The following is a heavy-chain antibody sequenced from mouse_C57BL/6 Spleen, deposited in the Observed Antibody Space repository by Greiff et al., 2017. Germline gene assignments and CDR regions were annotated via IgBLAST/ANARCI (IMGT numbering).Heavy chain of an antibody. J-gene: IGHJ3*01. V-gene: IGHV14-1*01. CDR1: GFNIKDYY. D-gene: IGHD2-4*01. Sequence: VQLQQSGAELVRPGASVKLSCTASGFNIKDYYMHWVKQMPEQGLEWIGRIDPEDGGTAYAPEFQGKATMTADTATNTAYLQLSSLTSEDTAVYYYTTGYYCEYDGGAYWGQGTLVTVSA. CDR3: TTGYYCEYDGGAY. CDR2: IDPEDGGT.